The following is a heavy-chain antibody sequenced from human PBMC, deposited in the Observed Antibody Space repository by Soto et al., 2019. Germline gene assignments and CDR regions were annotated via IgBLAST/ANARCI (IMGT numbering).Heavy chain of an antibody. D-gene: IGHD6-19*01. J-gene: IGHJ5*01. CDR3: AKDAVAYNGEWDWFDS. CDR1: GFIFSNYA. CDR2: IGGTGGDT. V-gene: IGHV3-23*01. Sequence: DVQLLASGGGLVQPGGSLRLSCAASGFIFSNYAMTWVRQAPGKGLESVSAIGGTGGDTYYSNSVKGRFTISRDNSKNTLYLQMNSLIADDTAVYYCAKDAVAYNGEWDWFDSWGQGTLVTVSS.